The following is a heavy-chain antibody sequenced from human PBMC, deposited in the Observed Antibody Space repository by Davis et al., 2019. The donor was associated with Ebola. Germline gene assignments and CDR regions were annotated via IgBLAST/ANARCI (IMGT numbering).Heavy chain of an antibody. CDR1: GYIFTTNS. J-gene: IGHJ4*02. D-gene: IGHD3-3*01. V-gene: IGHV5-51*01. Sequence: KVSCKGSGYIFTTNSIAWVRQMPGKGLEWMGIIYPGDSDTRYSPSFQGQVTISADKSITTAYLQWSSLKASDTAMYYCARFLEWKADYWGQGTLVTVSS. CDR3: ARFLEWKADY. CDR2: IYPGDSDT.